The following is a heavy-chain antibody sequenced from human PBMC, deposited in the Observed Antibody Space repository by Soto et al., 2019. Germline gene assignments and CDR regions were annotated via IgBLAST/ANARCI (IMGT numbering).Heavy chain of an antibody. Sequence: ASVKVSFKASGYTFTRYTMNWVRQAPGQRLEWMGWINPDNGNTKSSQKFQDRVIITRDTSASTAYMDLSSLRSEDTAVYYCARGIATGQLDPWGQGTLVTVSS. J-gene: IGHJ5*02. CDR3: ARGIATGQLDP. CDR2: INPDNGNT. D-gene: IGHD2-15*01. V-gene: IGHV1-3*01. CDR1: GYTFTRYT.